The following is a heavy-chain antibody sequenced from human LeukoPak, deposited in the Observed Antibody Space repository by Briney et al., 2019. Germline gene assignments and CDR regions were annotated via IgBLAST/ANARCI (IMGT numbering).Heavy chain of an antibody. CDR1: GFTFDNHA. J-gene: IGHJ4*02. Sequence: GGSLRLSCAASGFTFDNHAMSWVRQAPGKGLEWVSAIGYGGHNTYYADSVKGRFTISSDNSRNTVYLQMNSLRAEDTAVYYCAKDWASGNYFDYWGQGTLVTVSS. D-gene: IGHD1-14*01. CDR3: AKDWASGNYFDY. CDR2: IGYGGHNT. V-gene: IGHV3-23*01.